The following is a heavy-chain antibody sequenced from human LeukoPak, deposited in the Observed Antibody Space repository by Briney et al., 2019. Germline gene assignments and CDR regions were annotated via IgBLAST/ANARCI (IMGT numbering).Heavy chain of an antibody. J-gene: IGHJ5*02. Sequence: SVKVSCKASGGTLSSYAISWVRQPPGQGLEWMGRIIPILGIANYAQKFQGRVTTTADKSTSTAYMELSSLRSEDTAVYYCARYTDPWGQGTLVTVSS. CDR3: ARYTDP. CDR2: IIPILGIA. V-gene: IGHV1-69*04. CDR1: GGTLSSYA. D-gene: IGHD2-2*02.